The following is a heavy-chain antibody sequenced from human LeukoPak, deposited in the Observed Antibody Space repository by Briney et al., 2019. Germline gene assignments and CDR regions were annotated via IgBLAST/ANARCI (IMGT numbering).Heavy chain of an antibody. CDR3: ARDRYYYDSSGYYSVCDY. CDR1: GFTFSSYS. V-gene: IGHV3-21*01. D-gene: IGHD3-22*01. CDR2: ISSSSSYI. Sequence: GGSLRLSCAASGFTFSSYSMNWFRQAPGKGLEWVSSISSSSSYIYYADSVKGRFTISRDNAKNSLYLQMNSLRAEDTAVYYCARDRYYYDSSGYYSVCDYWGQGTLVTVSS. J-gene: IGHJ4*02.